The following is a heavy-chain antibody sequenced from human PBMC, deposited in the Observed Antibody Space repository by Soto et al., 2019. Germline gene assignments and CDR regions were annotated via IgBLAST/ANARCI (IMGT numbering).Heavy chain of an antibody. CDR1: GFTFSSYG. J-gene: IGHJ4*02. CDR2: ISYDGSNK. V-gene: IGHV3-30*18. Sequence: QVQLVESGGGVVQPGRSLRLSCAASGFTFSSYGMHWVRQAPGKGLEWVAVISYDGSNKYYADSVKGRFTISRDNSKNTLYLQMNSLRAEDTAVYYCAKEGAMVVRGVIIGDWGQGTLVTVAS. CDR3: AKEGAMVVRGVIIGD. D-gene: IGHD3-10*01.